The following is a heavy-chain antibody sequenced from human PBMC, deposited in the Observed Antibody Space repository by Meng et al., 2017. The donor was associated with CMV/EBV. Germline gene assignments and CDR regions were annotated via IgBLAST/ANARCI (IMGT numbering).Heavy chain of an antibody. J-gene: IGHJ4*02. CDR3: AKDRGSWYGGLDY. Sequence: GGSLRLSCAASGFTFDDYAMHWVRQAPGKGLGWVSGISWNSGSIGYADSVKGRFTISRDNAKNSLYLQMNSLRAEDTALYYCAKDRGSWYGGLDYWGQGTLVTVSS. CDR2: ISWNSGSI. V-gene: IGHV3-9*01. CDR1: GFTFDDYA. D-gene: IGHD6-13*01.